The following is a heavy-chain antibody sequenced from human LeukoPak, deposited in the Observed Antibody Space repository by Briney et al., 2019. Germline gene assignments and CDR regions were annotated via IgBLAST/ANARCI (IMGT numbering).Heavy chain of an antibody. Sequence: SETLSLTCTVSGGSISSYYWSWIRQPAGKGLEWIGRIYTSGSTNYNPSLKSRVTMSVDTSKNQFSLKLSSVTAADTAVYYCARGGYCSSTSCYCYYGMDVWGQGTTVTVSS. V-gene: IGHV4-4*07. CDR1: GGSISSYY. CDR2: IYTSGST. CDR3: ARGGYCSSTSCYCYYGMDV. D-gene: IGHD2-2*01. J-gene: IGHJ6*02.